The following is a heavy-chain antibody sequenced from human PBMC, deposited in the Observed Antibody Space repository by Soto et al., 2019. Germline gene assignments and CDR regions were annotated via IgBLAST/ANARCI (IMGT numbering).Heavy chain of an antibody. Sequence: QVQLVQSGAEVKKPGSSVNVSCKASGGTFSSYSINWVRQAPGQGLEWMGEIIPIFGTANYAQKFQGRVTITADESMSTAYMELSSLRSEDTAVYYCARDGGRHSGGIDYWGQGTLVTVSS. CDR3: ARDGGRHSGGIDY. J-gene: IGHJ4*02. CDR1: GGTFSSYS. D-gene: IGHD1-26*01. CDR2: IIPIFGTA. V-gene: IGHV1-69*01.